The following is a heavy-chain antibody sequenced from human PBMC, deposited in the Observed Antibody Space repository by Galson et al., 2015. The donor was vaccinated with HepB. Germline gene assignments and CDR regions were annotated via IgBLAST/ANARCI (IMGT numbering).Heavy chain of an antibody. D-gene: IGHD3-16*01. Sequence: SVKVSCKASGYTFTGYYMHWVRQAPGQGLEWMGRINPNSGGTNYAQKFQGRVTMTRDTSISTAYMELSRLRSDDTAVYYCARAVWREPVRGAAFDIWGQGTMVTVSS. J-gene: IGHJ3*02. CDR2: INPNSGGT. V-gene: IGHV1-2*06. CDR1: GYTFTGYY. CDR3: ARAVWREPVRGAAFDI.